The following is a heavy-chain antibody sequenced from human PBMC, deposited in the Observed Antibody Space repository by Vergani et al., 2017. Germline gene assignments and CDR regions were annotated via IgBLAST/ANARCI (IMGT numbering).Heavy chain of an antibody. J-gene: IGHJ4*02. D-gene: IGHD6-13*01. CDR2: IRYDGSNT. V-gene: IGHV3-30*02. Sequence: QVQLVESGGGVVQPGGSLRLSCGAPGFTFSNYGMHWVRQAPVKGLEWVTFIRYDGSNTYYADSVKGRFTISRDNSKNTLFLQMNSLRPEDTAVYYCARDLAPIAAAGHFDYWGQGTLVTVSS. CDR1: GFTFSNYG. CDR3: ARDLAPIAAAGHFDY.